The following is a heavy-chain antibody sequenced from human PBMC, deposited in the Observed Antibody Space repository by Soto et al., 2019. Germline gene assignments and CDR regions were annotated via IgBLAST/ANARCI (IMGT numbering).Heavy chain of an antibody. CDR1: GYNFAGYW. CDR2: IYPSDSDT. J-gene: IGHJ4*02. Sequence: PGESLKISCKGSGYNFAGYWIAWVRQMPGKGLELMGIIYPSDSDTRYRPSFQGQVTISADKSISSAYLQWISLRASDTAMYYCARGGVSTRTFDYWGQGTPVTVSS. CDR3: ARGGVSTRTFDY. D-gene: IGHD3-3*01. V-gene: IGHV5-51*01.